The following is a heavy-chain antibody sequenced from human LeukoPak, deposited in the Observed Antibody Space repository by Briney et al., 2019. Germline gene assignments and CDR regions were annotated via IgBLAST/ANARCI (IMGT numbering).Heavy chain of an antibody. CDR2: IYQSGST. D-gene: IGHD6-19*01. Sequence: PSETLSLTCAVSGGSISSGGYSWSWIRQPPGTGLEWIGYIYQSGSTYYNPPLKSRVTISVDRSKNQFSLKLSSVTAADTAVYYCARVKYTSGWHFDYWGQGTLVTVSS. V-gene: IGHV4-30-2*01. J-gene: IGHJ4*02. CDR1: GGSISSGGYS. CDR3: ARVKYTSGWHFDY.